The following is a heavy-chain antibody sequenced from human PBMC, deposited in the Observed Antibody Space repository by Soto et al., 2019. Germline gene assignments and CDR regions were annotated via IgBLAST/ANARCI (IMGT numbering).Heavy chain of an antibody. J-gene: IGHJ4*02. Sequence: PSETLSLTCTVSGGSISNGYYYWSWVRQNPGKGLEWIGHIYHSGRTYYNPSLKSRVTISVDTSKNQFSLNLSSVTAADTAVYYCASWEKVPHDYFDPWGQETPATVSS. CDR3: ASWEKVPHDYFDP. CDR1: GGSISNGYYY. CDR2: IYHSGRT. D-gene: IGHD2-2*01. V-gene: IGHV4-31*03.